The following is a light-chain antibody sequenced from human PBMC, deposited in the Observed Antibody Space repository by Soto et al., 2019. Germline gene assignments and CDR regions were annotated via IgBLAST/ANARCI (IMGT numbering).Light chain of an antibody. Sequence: QSALTQPASVSGSPGQSITISCTGTSSDVGNYNLVSWYQQYPGKAPNLMIYEGDKRPSGVSNRFSGSKSGNTASLTISGLQADDEGYYYCSSYTSRSTLYVFGTGTKLTVL. CDR1: SSDVGNYNL. CDR2: EGD. V-gene: IGLV2-14*02. CDR3: SSYTSRSTLYV. J-gene: IGLJ1*01.